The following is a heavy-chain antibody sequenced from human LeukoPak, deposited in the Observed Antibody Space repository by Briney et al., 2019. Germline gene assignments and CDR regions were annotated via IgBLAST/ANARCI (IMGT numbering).Heavy chain of an antibody. D-gene: IGHD4-17*01. CDR3: ARIDYGDYVYYFDY. J-gene: IGHJ4*02. CDR1: GGSISSYY. CDR2: IYTSGST. V-gene: IGHV4-4*07. Sequence: SETLSLTCTVPGGSISSYYWSWLRQPAGKGLKWVGRIYTSGSTNYNPSLKSRVTMSVDTSKNQFSLKLSSVTAADTAVYYCARIDYGDYVYYFDYWGQGTLVTVSS.